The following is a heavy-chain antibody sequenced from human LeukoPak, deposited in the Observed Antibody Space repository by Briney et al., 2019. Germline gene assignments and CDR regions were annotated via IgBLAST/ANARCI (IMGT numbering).Heavy chain of an antibody. D-gene: IGHD3-10*01. J-gene: IGHJ4*02. Sequence: ASVKVSCKASGYTFTSYYMHWVRQAPGQGLEWMGIINPSGGSTSYAQKFQGRVTMTRDMPTSTVYMELSSLRAEDTAVYYCARAERAWFGTDWGQGTLVTVSS. CDR2: INPSGGST. CDR1: GYTFTSYY. CDR3: ARAERAWFGTD. V-gene: IGHV1-46*01.